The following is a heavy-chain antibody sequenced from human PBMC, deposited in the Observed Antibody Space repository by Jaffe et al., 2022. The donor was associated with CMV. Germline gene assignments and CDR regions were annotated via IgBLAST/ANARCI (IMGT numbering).Heavy chain of an antibody. CDR2: IYSGGST. Sequence: EVQLVESGGGLIQPGGSLRLSCAASGFTVSSNYMSWVRQAPGKGLEWVSVIYSGGSTYYADSVKGRFTISRDNSKNTLYLQMNSLRAEDTAVYYCAAAGGIAVAGPDQAFDYWGQGTLVTVSS. CDR3: AAAGGIAVAGPDQAFDY. CDR1: GFTVSSNY. V-gene: IGHV3-53*01. J-gene: IGHJ4*02. D-gene: IGHD6-19*01.